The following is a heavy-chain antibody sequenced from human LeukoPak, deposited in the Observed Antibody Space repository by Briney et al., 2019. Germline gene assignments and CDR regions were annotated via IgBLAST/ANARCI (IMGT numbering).Heavy chain of an antibody. J-gene: IGHJ4*02. CDR2: INPNSGGT. Sequence: GASVKVSCKASGYTFTGYYMRWVRQAPGQGLEWMGWINPNSGGTNYAQKFQGRVTMTRDTSISTAYMELRRLRSDDTAVYYCARAYRRITMVRGVMWSYWGQGTLVTVSS. D-gene: IGHD3-10*01. CDR3: ARAYRRITMVRGVMWSY. CDR1: GYTFTGYY. V-gene: IGHV1-2*02.